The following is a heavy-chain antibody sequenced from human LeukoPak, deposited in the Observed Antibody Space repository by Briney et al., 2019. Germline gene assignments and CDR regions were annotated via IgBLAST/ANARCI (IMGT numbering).Heavy chain of an antibody. CDR1: GFTFSSYS. Sequence: GGSLRLSCAASGFTFSSYSMNWVRQAPGKGLEWVSSISSSSSYIYYADSVKGRFIISRDNAKNSLYLQMNSLRAEDTAVYYCARAAPTDACDIWAEGTMVTVSS. CDR2: ISSSSSYI. J-gene: IGHJ3*02. V-gene: IGHV3-21*01. CDR3: ARAAPTDACDI.